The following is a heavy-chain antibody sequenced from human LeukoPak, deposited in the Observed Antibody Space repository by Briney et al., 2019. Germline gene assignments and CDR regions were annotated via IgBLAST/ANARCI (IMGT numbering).Heavy chain of an antibody. CDR1: GFTFNSYW. J-gene: IGHJ3*02. Sequence: GGSLRLSCAASGFTFNSYWMHWVRQAPGKGLVWVSRVNVDGRSTTYADSVKGRLTISRDNAKKTLYLQINSLRPEDTAFYYCARGIGIGAFDTWGRGTKVTVSS. CDR2: VNVDGRST. CDR3: ARGIGIGAFDT. V-gene: IGHV3-74*01. D-gene: IGHD2/OR15-2a*01.